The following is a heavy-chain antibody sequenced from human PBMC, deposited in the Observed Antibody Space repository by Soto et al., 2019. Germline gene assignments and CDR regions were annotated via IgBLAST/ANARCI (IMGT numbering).Heavy chain of an antibody. CDR1: GGTFSSYA. Sequence: QVQLVQSGAEVKKPGSSVKVSCKASGGTFSSYAISWVRQAPGEGLEWMGGIIPIFGTANYEQKFQGRVTITADESTSTAYMELSSLRSEDTAVYYCASSTDYYDSSGYGRWGQGTLVTVSS. J-gene: IGHJ1*01. CDR2: IIPIFGTA. D-gene: IGHD3-22*01. V-gene: IGHV1-69*12. CDR3: ASSTDYYDSSGYGR.